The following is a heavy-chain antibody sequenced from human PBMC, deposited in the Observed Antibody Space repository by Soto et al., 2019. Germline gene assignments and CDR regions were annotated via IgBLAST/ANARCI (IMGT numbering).Heavy chain of an antibody. Sequence: QVQLVESGGGVVQPGRSLRLSCAASGFTFSSYAMHWVRQAPGKGLEWVAVISYDGSNKYYADSVKGRFTISRDNSKNTLYLQMNSLRAEDTAVYYCARVGVATIIGWGDIDYCGQGTLVTVSS. CDR3: ARVGVATIIGWGDIDY. D-gene: IGHD5-12*01. V-gene: IGHV3-30-3*01. CDR1: GFTFSSYA. CDR2: ISYDGSNK. J-gene: IGHJ4*02.